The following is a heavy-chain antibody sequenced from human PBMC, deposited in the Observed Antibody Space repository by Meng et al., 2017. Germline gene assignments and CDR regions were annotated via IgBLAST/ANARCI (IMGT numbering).Heavy chain of an antibody. Sequence: SLNISCAASGFTFADYDMHWVRQAPGTGLEWVSGISWNSGSIGYAASVKGRFTISRDNAKNSLYLQLNSLRAEDTALYYCAKADTAAANKNFDYWGQGTLVTVSS. J-gene: IGHJ4*02. CDR1: GFTFADYD. D-gene: IGHD6-13*01. CDR3: AKADTAAANKNFDY. V-gene: IGHV3-9*01. CDR2: ISWNSGSI.